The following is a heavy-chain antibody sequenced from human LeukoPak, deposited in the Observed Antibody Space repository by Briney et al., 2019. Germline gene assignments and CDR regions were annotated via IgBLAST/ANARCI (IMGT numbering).Heavy chain of an antibody. J-gene: IGHJ4*02. CDR3: ARIATGGPLD. CDR1: GFTFSRHS. V-gene: IGHV3-21*01. Sequence: GGSLRLSCAASGFTFSRHSMNWLRQAPGKGLEWVSSISSGSTYMYYADSVKGRFTISRDNAKNTLYLQMNSLSVEDTAIYYCARIATGGPLDWGQGTLVIVSS. CDR2: ISSGSTYM. D-gene: IGHD4-23*01.